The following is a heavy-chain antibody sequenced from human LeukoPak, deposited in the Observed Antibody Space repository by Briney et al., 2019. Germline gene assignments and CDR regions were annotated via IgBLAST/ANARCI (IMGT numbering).Heavy chain of an antibody. CDR2: IWYDGSNK. V-gene: IGHV3-33*01. J-gene: IGHJ4*02. CDR1: GFTFSSFA. Sequence: GGSLRLSCAVSGFTFSSFAMHWARQAPGKGLEWVAVIWYDGSNKYYADSVKGRFTISRDNSKNTLYLQMNSLRAEDTAVYYCARDSGSYPPYFDYWGQGTLVTVSS. D-gene: IGHD1-26*01. CDR3: ARDSGSYPPYFDY.